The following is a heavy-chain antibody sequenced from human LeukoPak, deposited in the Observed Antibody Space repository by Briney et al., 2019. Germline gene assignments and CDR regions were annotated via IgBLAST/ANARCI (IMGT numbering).Heavy chain of an antibody. D-gene: IGHD5-18*01. V-gene: IGHV3-23*01. CDR1: GFTFSSYA. CDR2: ISGSGGST. CDR3: AKSVETAMVTMSAFDI. Sequence: QPGGSLRLSCAASGFTFSSYAMSWVRQAPGKGLEWVSAISGSGGSTYYADSVKGRFTISRDNSKNTLYLQMNRLRAEDTAVYYCAKSVETAMVTMSAFDIWGQGTMVTVSS. J-gene: IGHJ3*02.